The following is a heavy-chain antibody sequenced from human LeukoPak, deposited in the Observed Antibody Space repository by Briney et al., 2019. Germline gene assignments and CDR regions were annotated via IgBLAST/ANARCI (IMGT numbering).Heavy chain of an antibody. J-gene: IGHJ1*01. V-gene: IGHV4-28*01. D-gene: IGHD6-13*01. CDR3: AGTTWAAAGRRGYFQH. CDR1: GYSISSSNW. Sequence: SDTLSLTCAVSGYSISSSNWWGWIRQPPGKGLEWIGYIYYSGSTYYNPSLKSRVTMSVDTSKNQFSLKLSSVTAVDTAVYYCAGTTWAAAGRRGYFQHWGQGTLVTVSS. CDR2: IYYSGST.